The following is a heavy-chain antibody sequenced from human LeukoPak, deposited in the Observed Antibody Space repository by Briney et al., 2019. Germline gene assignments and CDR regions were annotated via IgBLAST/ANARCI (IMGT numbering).Heavy chain of an antibody. CDR2: IIPIFGTA. Sequence: GASVKVSCKASGYTFTGYYMHWVRQAPGQGLEWMGGIIPIFGTANYAQKFQGRVTITADESTSTAYMDLSSLRSEDTAVYYCARPEALDYYDSSGYYYFYYWGQGTLVTVSS. CDR3: ARPEALDYYDSSGYYYFYY. CDR1: GYTFTGYY. V-gene: IGHV1-69*13. D-gene: IGHD3-22*01. J-gene: IGHJ4*02.